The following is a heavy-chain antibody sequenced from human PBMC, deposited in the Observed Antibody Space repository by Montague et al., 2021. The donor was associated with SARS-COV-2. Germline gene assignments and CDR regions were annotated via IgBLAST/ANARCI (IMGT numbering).Heavy chain of an antibody. J-gene: IGHJ5*02. D-gene: IGHD2-2*01. CDR3: ARLKAPSCSSTSCYSASWFDP. Sequence: SETLSLTCTVSVGSISSSGCNWTWLRHRPGQGLDWIGCIYYSRSNYYNPSLKSRVTISVDTSKNQFSLKLSSVTAADTAVYYCARLKAPSCSSTSCYSASWFDPWGHGTLVTVSS. V-gene: IGHV4-39*01. CDR1: VGSISSSGCN. CDR2: IYYSRSN.